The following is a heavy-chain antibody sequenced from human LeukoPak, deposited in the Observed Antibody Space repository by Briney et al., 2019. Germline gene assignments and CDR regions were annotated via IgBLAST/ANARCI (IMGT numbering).Heavy chain of an antibody. CDR3: AKVTYGSGTYGAFDS. J-gene: IGHJ4*02. D-gene: IGHD3-10*01. CDR1: GFTFSSYW. V-gene: IGHV3-7*03. CDR2: IKQDGSEK. Sequence: GGSLRLSCAASGFTFSSYWMSWVRQAPGKGLEWVANIKQDGSEKYYVDSVKGRFTISRDNAKNSLYLQMNSLRAEDTAVYYCAKVTYGSGTYGAFDSWGQGTLVTVSS.